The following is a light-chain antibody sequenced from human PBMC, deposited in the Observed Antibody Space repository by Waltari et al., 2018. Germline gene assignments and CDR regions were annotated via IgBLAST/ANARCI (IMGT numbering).Light chain of an antibody. CDR3: MQALQTPFI. V-gene: IGKV2-28*01. CDR1: QSLLHGNGLNY. J-gene: IGKJ3*01. CDR2: LGS. Sequence: DIVMTPSPLSLHVTPGEPASISCRSSQSLLHGNGLNYLDWYLQKPGQSPQLLIYLGSNRASGVPDRISGSGSGTDFTLKISRVEADDVGVYYCMQALQTPFIFGPGTKLDVK.